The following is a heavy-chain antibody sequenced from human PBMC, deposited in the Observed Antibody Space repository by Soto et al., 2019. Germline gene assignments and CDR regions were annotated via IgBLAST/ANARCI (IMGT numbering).Heavy chain of an antibody. D-gene: IGHD1-26*01. J-gene: IGHJ6*02. CDR1: GGTFSSYA. CDR3: AWHSGSSAEGRYHDGVAV. Sequence: QVQLVQSGAEVKKPGSSVKVSCKASGGTFSSYAISWVRQAPGQGLEWMGGIIPLFGTADYAQKFQGRVAIIADESTSTAYMELSSLRSEDTAVYYCAWHSGSSAEGRYHDGVAVWGQANTVTASS. CDR2: IIPLFGTA. V-gene: IGHV1-69*12.